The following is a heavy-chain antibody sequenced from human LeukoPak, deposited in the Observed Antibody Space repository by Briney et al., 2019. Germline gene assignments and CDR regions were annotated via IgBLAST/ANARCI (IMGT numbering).Heavy chain of an antibody. Sequence: SETLSLTCTVSGGSISSYYWSWIRQPAGKGLEWIGRIYTSGSTNYNPSLKSRVTMSVDTSKNQFSPKLSSVTAADTAVYYCARNYDFWSGYYKAYYYYMDVWGKGTTVTVSS. V-gene: IGHV4-4*07. J-gene: IGHJ6*03. CDR2: IYTSGST. CDR3: ARNYDFWSGYYKAYYYYMDV. D-gene: IGHD3-3*01. CDR1: GGSISSYY.